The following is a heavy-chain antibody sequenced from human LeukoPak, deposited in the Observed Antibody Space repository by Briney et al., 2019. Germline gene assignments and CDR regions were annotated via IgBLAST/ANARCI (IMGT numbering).Heavy chain of an antibody. V-gene: IGHV4-59*08. D-gene: IGHD4-23*01. CDR2: IYYSGSA. CDR3: ARHATWSMTTVD. CDR1: GGSISSYY. J-gene: IGHJ4*02. Sequence: SETLSLTCTVSGGSISSYYWSWIRQPPGKGLEWIGYIYYSGSANYNPSLKSRVTISVDTSKNQFSLKLSSVTAADTAVYYCARHATWSMTTVDWGQGTLVTVSS.